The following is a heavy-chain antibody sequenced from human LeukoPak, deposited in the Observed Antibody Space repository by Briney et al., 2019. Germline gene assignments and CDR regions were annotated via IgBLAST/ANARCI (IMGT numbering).Heavy chain of an antibody. D-gene: IGHD3-10*01. Sequence: ASVKVSCKASGYTFTSYGISWVRQAPGQGLEWMGWISAYNGNTNYAQKLQGRVTMTTDTSTSTAYMELRSLRSDDTAVYYCARDPGYGSGSYLMTRFDPWGQGTLVTVS. V-gene: IGHV1-18*01. CDR1: GYTFTSYG. CDR2: ISAYNGNT. CDR3: ARDPGYGSGSYLMTRFDP. J-gene: IGHJ5*02.